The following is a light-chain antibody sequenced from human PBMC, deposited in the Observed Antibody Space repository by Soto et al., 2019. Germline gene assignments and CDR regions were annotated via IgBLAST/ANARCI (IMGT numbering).Light chain of an antibody. CDR2: GTS. Sequence: IVLTQSPGTLSLSPGDRATLSCRASQSFSSHFLAWYQQKPGQAPRLLIHGTSSRATGIPDRFSGSGSGTDFTLTINSLEPEDFAVYYCQHFGSLLRTFGQGTKVEIK. J-gene: IGKJ1*01. CDR3: QHFGSLLRT. V-gene: IGKV3-20*01. CDR1: QSFSSHF.